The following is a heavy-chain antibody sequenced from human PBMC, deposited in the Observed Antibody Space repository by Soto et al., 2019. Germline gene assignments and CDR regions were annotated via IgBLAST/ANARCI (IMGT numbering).Heavy chain of an antibody. D-gene: IGHD6-6*01. CDR1: GFTFSSYA. J-gene: IGHJ4*02. CDR2: ISGSDDST. CDR3: AKRSSSSTFDY. Sequence: EVQLLESGGGLVQPGESLRLSCAASGFTFSSYAMRWVRQAPGKGLEWVLVISGSDDSTYYADSVKGRFTISRDNSKNTLYLQMNSLTAEDTAVYYCAKRSSSSTFDYWGQGTLVTVSS. V-gene: IGHV3-23*01.